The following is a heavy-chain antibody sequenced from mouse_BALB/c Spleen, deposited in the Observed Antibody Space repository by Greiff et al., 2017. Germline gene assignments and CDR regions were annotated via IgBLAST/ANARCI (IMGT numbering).Heavy chain of an antibody. Sequence: QVQLQQSGPGLVAPSQSLSITCTVSGFSLTGYGVNWVRQPPGKGLEWLGMIWGDGSTDYNSALKSRLSISKDNSKSQVFLKMNSLQTDDTARYYCARDRGDGNSPWDYWGQGTSVTVSS. D-gene: IGHD2-1*01. CDR2: IWGDGST. V-gene: IGHV2-6-7*01. CDR1: GFSLTGYG. J-gene: IGHJ4*01. CDR3: ARDRGDGNSPWDY.